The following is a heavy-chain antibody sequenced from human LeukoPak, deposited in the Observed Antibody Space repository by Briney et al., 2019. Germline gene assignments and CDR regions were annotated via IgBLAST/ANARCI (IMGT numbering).Heavy chain of an antibody. Sequence: PGGSLRLSCAASGFTFSSYSMNWVRQAPGKGLVWVSRINSDGTSTTYADSVRGRFTVSRDNAKNTLYLQMNSLKVEDTAMYYCTRVFAGDEYSSSGYWGQGTLVTVSS. CDR2: INSDGTST. V-gene: IGHV3-74*03. CDR1: GFTFSSYS. D-gene: IGHD6-13*01. CDR3: TRVFAGDEYSSSGY. J-gene: IGHJ4*02.